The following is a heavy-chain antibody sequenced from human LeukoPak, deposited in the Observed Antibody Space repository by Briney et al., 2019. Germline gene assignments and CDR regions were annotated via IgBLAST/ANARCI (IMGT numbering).Heavy chain of an antibody. CDR2: IYYSGST. CDR1: GGSISSYY. V-gene: IGHV4-59*01. J-gene: IGHJ6*02. Sequence: SETLSLTCTVSGGSISSYYWSWIRQPPGKGLEWIGYIYYSGSTNYNPSLKSRVTTSVDTSKNQFSLKLSSVTAADTAVCYCARDRGRSNYYYYYGMDVWGQGTTVTVSS. CDR3: ARDRGRSNYYYYYGMDV. D-gene: IGHD2-15*01.